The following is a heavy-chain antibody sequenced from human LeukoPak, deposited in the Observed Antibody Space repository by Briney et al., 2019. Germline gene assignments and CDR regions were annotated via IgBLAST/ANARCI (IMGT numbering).Heavy chain of an antibody. Sequence: GGSLRLSCATSGFIFSSYWMSWVRQAPGKGLEWVANIKQDGIKKNYLDSVKGRFTISRDNAENSLYLQMNSLRAEDTAVYYCAREGPDDGDYGDYWGQGTLVTVSS. V-gene: IGHV3-7*01. CDR2: IKQDGIKK. J-gene: IGHJ4*02. CDR1: GFIFSSYW. CDR3: AREGPDDGDYGDY. D-gene: IGHD4-17*01.